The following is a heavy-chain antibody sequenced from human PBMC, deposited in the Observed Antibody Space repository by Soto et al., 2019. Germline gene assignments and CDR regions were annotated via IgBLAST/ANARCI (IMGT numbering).Heavy chain of an antibody. CDR2: LSWNSGSI. Sequence: EVQLVESGGGLVQPGRSLRLSCAASGFTFDDYAMHWVRQAPGKGLEWVSGLSWNSGSIGYADSVKGRFTISRDNAKNSLDLQMNSLRSEDTALYYCAKDMGYDLSPLGYFDYWGQGTLVTVSS. CDR3: AKDMGYDLSPLGYFDY. D-gene: IGHD5-12*01. CDR1: GFTFDDYA. J-gene: IGHJ4*02. V-gene: IGHV3-9*01.